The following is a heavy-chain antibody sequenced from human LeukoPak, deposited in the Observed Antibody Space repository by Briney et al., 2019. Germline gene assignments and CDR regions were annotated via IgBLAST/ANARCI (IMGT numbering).Heavy chain of an antibody. V-gene: IGHV3-21*01. CDR3: ARKGRVSSGWYADC. CDR1: GFTFSSYS. CDR2: ISSSSSYI. Sequence: PGGSLRLSCAASGFTFSSYSMNWVRQAPGKGLEWVSSISSSSSYIYYADSVKGRFTISRDNAKNSLYLQMNSLRAEDTAVYYCARKGRVSSGWYADCWGQGTLVTVSS. J-gene: IGHJ4*02. D-gene: IGHD6-19*01.